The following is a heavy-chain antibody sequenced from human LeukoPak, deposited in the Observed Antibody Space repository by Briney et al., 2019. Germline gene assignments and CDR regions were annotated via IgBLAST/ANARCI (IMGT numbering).Heavy chain of an antibody. CDR2: ISGSGGST. V-gene: IGHV3-23*01. CDR3: AKDQFSDTAMVKDY. CDR1: GFTFSSYW. J-gene: IGHJ4*02. Sequence: GGSLRLSCAASGFTFSSYWMSWVRQAPGKGLEWVSAISGSGGSTYYADSVKGRFTISRDNSKNTLYLQMNSLRAEDTAVYYCAKDQFSDTAMVKDYWGQGTLVTVSS. D-gene: IGHD5-18*01.